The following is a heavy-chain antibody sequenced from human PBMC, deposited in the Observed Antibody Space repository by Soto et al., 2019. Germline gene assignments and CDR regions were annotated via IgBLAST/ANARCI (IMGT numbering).Heavy chain of an antibody. Sequence: QSQTLSLTCAISGDSVSSNSAAWNWIRQSPSRGLEWLGRTYYRSKWYNDYAVSVKSRITINPDTSKNQFSLQLNSVTPEDTAVYYCAGQYYYDSSGYYMTYYYGMDVWGQGTTVTVSS. CDR2: TYYRSKWYN. J-gene: IGHJ6*02. D-gene: IGHD3-22*01. CDR1: GDSVSSNSAA. CDR3: AGQYYYDSSGYYMTYYYGMDV. V-gene: IGHV6-1*01.